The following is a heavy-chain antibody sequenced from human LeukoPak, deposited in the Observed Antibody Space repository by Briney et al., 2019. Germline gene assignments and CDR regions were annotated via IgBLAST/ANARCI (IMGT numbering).Heavy chain of an antibody. CDR3: AREDDYGARYYFDY. V-gene: IGHV3-7*01. CDR1: GFTFSSYW. Sequence: GGSLRLSCAASGFTFSSYWMSWVRQAPGKGLEWVANIKQDGSEKYYVDSVKGRFTISRDNAKNSLYLQMDSLRAEDTAFYYCAREDDYGARYYFDYWGQGTLVTVSS. J-gene: IGHJ4*02. D-gene: IGHD4-17*01. CDR2: IKQDGSEK.